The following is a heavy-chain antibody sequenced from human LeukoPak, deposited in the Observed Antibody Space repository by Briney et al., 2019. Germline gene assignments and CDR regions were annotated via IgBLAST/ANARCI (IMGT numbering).Heavy chain of an antibody. V-gene: IGHV4-34*01. CDR3: ARTRGYTYGYDY. D-gene: IGHD5-18*01. J-gene: IGHJ4*02. Sequence: SETLSLTCAVYGGSFSGYYWSWLRQPPGKGLEWIGEINHSGGTNYNPSLKSRVTISVDMSKNQFSLKLSSVTAADTAVYYCARTRGYTYGYDYWGQGTLVTVSS. CDR2: INHSGGT. CDR1: GGSFSGYY.